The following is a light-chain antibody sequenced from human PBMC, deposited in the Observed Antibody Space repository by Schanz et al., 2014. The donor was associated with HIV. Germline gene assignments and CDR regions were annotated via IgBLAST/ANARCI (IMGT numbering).Light chain of an antibody. CDR1: QSLTTNY. Sequence: ETVLTQSPGSLSLSPGDRATLSCRASQSLTTNYLAWYQQKLGQAPRLLIYGASSRATGIPDRFSGGGSGTDFTLTISRVEPEDFAVYYCQQYSASPRTFGQGTKVEIK. CDR3: QQYSASPRT. J-gene: IGKJ1*01. V-gene: IGKV3-20*01. CDR2: GAS.